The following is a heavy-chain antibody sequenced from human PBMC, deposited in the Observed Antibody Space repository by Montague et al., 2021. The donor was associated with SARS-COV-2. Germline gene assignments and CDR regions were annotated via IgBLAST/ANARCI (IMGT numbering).Heavy chain of an antibody. D-gene: IGHD2-21*02. CDR1: GFNFRDYG. V-gene: IGHV3-49*04. J-gene: IGHJ3*01. Sequence: SLRLSCATSGFNFRDYGMSWARRAPGKGLEWVGFIRSEATGGTTNYAASVRGRFTISRDDSKSILYLQMNSLEIEDTALYYCFVFCGGDCRNGAFDFWGQGTMVTVLS. CDR3: FVFCGGDCRNGAFDF. CDR2: IRSEATGGTT.